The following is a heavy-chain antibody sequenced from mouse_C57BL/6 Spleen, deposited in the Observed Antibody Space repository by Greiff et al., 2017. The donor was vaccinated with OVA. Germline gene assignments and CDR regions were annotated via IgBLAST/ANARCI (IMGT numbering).Heavy chain of an antibody. CDR3: ARRGDYGSSYGDWYFDV. V-gene: IGHV1-26*01. CDR1: GYTFTDYY. D-gene: IGHD1-1*01. Sequence: EVQLQQSGPELVKPGASVKISCKASGYTFTDYYMNWVKQSHGKSLEWIGDINPNNGGTSYNQKFKGKATLTVDKSSSTAYMELRSLTSEDSAVYYCARRGDYGSSYGDWYFDVWGTGTTVTVSS. CDR2: INPNNGGT. J-gene: IGHJ1*03.